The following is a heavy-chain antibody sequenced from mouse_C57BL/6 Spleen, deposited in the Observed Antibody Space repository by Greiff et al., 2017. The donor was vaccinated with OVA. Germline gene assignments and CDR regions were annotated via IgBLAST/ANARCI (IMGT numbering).Heavy chain of an antibody. D-gene: IGHD2-5*01. J-gene: IGHJ3*01. V-gene: IGHV1-69*01. Sequence: QVQLQQPGAELVMPGASVKLSCKASGYTFTSYWMHWVKQRPGQGLEWIGEIDPSDSYTNYNQKFKGKSTLTVDKSSSTAYMQLSSLTSEDSAVCYCARRAYSNYVDWFAYWGQGTLVTVSA. CDR3: ARRAYSNYVDWFAY. CDR2: IDPSDSYT. CDR1: GYTFTSYW.